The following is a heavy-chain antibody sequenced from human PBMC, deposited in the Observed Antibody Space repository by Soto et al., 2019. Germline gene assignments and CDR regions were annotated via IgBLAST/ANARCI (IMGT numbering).Heavy chain of an antibody. CDR2: IYPGDSDT. D-gene: IGHD2-15*01. Sequence: PGESLKISCKGSGYSFTSYWIGWVRQMPGKGLEWMGIIYPGDSDTRYSPSFQGQVTISADKSISTAYLQWSSLKASDTAMHYCARFYSRGLYYYGMDVWGQGTTVTVSS. CDR1: GYSFTSYW. V-gene: IGHV5-51*01. J-gene: IGHJ6*02. CDR3: ARFYSRGLYYYGMDV.